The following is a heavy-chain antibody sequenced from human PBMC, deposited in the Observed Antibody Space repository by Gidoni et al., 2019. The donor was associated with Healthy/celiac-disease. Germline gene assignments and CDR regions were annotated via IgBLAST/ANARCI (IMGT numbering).Heavy chain of an antibody. V-gene: IGHV3-43D*03. J-gene: IGHJ6*02. Sequence: EVQLVESGGVVVQPGGSLRLSCAASGFTFDDYALHWVRQAPGKGLEWVSLISWDGGSTYYADSVKGRFTISRDNSKNSLYLQMNSLRAEDTALYYCAKDMTARSPYYYGMDVWGQGTTVTVSS. CDR3: AKDMTARSPYYYGMDV. D-gene: IGHD6-25*01. CDR2: ISWDGGST. CDR1: GFTFDDYA.